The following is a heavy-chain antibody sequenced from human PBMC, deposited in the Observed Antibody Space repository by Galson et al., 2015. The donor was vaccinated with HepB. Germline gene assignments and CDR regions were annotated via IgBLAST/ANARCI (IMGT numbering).Heavy chain of an antibody. D-gene: IGHD4/OR15-4a*01. J-gene: IGHJ3*02. Sequence: SLRLSCAASDSTFSSSTMNWVRQTPGKGLQWVSYISPNGATIHYADSVKGRFTIARDNAKNTMWLQMDSLRAEDTAVYYCATTKFGSGAYWTFDIWGQGTLVTVSS. CDR3: ATTKFGSGAYWTFDI. CDR1: DSTFSSST. V-gene: IGHV3-48*04. CDR2: ISPNGATI.